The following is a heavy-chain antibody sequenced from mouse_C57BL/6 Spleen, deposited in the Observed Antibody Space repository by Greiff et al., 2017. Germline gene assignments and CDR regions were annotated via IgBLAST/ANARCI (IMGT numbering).Heavy chain of an antibody. D-gene: IGHD3-2*02. CDR3: ARGGSSGSPFDY. CDR1: GYAFSSSW. V-gene: IGHV1-82*01. J-gene: IGHJ2*01. Sequence: VQLQQSGPELVKPGASVKISCKASGYAFSSSWMNWVKQRPGKGLEWIGRIYPGDGDTNYNGKFKGKATLTADKSSSTAYMQLSSLTSEDSAVYFCARGGSSGSPFDYWGQGTTLTVSS. CDR2: IYPGDGDT.